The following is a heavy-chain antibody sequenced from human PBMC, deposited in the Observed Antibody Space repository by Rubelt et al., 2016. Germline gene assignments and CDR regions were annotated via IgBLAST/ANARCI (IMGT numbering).Heavy chain of an antibody. CDR3: ARGPGMAS. V-gene: IGHV3-23*04. CDR1: GFTFSSYS. D-gene: IGHD2-8*01. CDR2: ISGSGGST. Sequence: EVQLVESGGGLVKPGGSLRLSCAASGFTFSSYSMNWVRQAPGKGLEWVSAISGSGGSTYYAESGKGRFTISRDNSKNTLYLQMNSLRAEDTAVYYCARGPGMASWGQGTLVTVSS. J-gene: IGHJ5*02.